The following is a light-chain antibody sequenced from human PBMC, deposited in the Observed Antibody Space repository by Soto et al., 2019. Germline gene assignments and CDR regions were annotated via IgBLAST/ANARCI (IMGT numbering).Light chain of an antibody. CDR3: QQYNNWPPWT. J-gene: IGKJ1*01. CDR2: GAS. CDR1: QSVSSN. V-gene: IGKV3-15*01. Sequence: EIVMTQSPATLSVTPGERATLSCRASQSVSSNLAWYQQKPGQAPRLLIYGASTRATGTPARFSGSGSGTEFTLTISSLQSEDFAVYFCQQYNNWPPWTFGQGTKVEIK.